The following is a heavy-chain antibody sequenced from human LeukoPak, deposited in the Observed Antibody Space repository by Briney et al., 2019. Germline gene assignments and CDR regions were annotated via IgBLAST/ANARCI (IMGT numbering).Heavy chain of an antibody. Sequence: SETLSLTCTVSNGSISSSSYYWGWIRQPPGKGLEWIGSIYYSGTTYYNPSLKSRVTISVDTSKNQFSLKLSSVTAADTAVYYCARVSGGYSYGYGDYWGQGTLVTVSS. CDR3: ARVSGGYSYGYGDY. CDR2: IYYSGTT. J-gene: IGHJ4*02. D-gene: IGHD5-18*01. V-gene: IGHV4-39*07. CDR1: NGSISSSSYY.